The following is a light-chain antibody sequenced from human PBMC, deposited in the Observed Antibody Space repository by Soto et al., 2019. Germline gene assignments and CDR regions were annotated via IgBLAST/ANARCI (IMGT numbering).Light chain of an antibody. V-gene: IGKV2-28*01. J-gene: IGKJ1*01. CDR1: QSLLHSNGYNY. CDR3: MQALQTPWT. Sequence: IVMTQSQLSLPVTPGEPASISCRSSQSLLHSNGYNYLDWYLQKPGQSPQLLIYLGSNRASGVPDRFSGSGSGTDFTLKISRVEAEDVGVYYCMQALQTPWTFGQGTKVDIK. CDR2: LGS.